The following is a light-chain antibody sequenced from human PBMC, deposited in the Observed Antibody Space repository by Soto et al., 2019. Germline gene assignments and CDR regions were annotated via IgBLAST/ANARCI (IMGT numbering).Light chain of an antibody. J-gene: IGKJ2*01. V-gene: IGKV3-15*01. Sequence: EIVMTQSPATLSVFPGERATLSCRASQSVSNKLAWYQQKPGQAPRLLIYGASTRATGIPVRFSGSGSGTEFTLTISSLQSEDFAVYYCQQYNNWPPRYTFGQGTKLEI. CDR2: GAS. CDR1: QSVSNK. CDR3: QQYNNWPPRYT.